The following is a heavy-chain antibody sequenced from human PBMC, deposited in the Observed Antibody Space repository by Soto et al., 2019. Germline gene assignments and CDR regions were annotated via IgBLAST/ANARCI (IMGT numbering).Heavy chain of an antibody. CDR1: GYTFTSYA. D-gene: IGHD6-19*01. CDR3: VSSVAGTWAANAFDI. Sequence: ASVKVSCKASGYTFTSYAMHWVRQAPGQRLEWMGWINAGNGNTKYSQKFQGRVTITRDTSASTAYMELSSLRSEDTAVYYCVSSVAGTWAANAFDIWGQGTMVTVS. CDR2: INAGNGNT. J-gene: IGHJ3*02. V-gene: IGHV1-3*01.